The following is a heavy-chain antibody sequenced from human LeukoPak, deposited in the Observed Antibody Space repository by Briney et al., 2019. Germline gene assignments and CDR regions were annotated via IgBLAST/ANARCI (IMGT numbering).Heavy chain of an antibody. Sequence: PSETLSLTCTVSGGSISSGSYYWSWIRQPAGKRLEWIGRINTSGSTNYNPSLKSRVTISVDTSKNQFSLKLSSVTAADTAVYCCARGRWTSSNYNWFDPWGQGTLVTVSS. V-gene: IGHV4-61*02. CDR1: GGSISSGSYY. D-gene: IGHD4-11*01. CDR2: INTSGST. J-gene: IGHJ5*02. CDR3: ARGRWTSSNYNWFDP.